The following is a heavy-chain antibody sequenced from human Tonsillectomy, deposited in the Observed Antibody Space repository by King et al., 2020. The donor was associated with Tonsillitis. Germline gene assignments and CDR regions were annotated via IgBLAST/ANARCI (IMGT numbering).Heavy chain of an antibody. J-gene: IGHJ4*02. Sequence: VQLVESGGGVVQPGRSLRLSCAASGFTFSTYGMHLGRQAPGPGLEWGAVIFFDGSEIYYSDSVKGRFTISRDNDKNTLYLQMNSLRADDMAMYFCAREKVNYGFDYWGQGTLVTVSS. CDR2: IFFDGSEI. V-gene: IGHV3-33*01. CDR1: GFTFSTYG. D-gene: IGHD4-17*01. CDR3: AREKVNYGFDY.